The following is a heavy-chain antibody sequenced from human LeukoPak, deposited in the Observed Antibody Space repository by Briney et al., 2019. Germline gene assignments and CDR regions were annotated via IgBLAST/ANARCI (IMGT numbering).Heavy chain of an antibody. V-gene: IGHV1-58*02. CDR1: GFTFTSSA. D-gene: IGHD1-14*01. J-gene: IGHJ6*02. CDR3: AAEYMTRNYYYGMDV. CDR2: IVVGSGNT. Sequence: GASVKVSCTASGFTFTSSAMQWVRQARGQRLEWIGWIVVGSGNTNYAQKFQERVTITRDMSTSTAYMELSSLRSEDTAVYYCAAEYMTRNYYYGMDVWGQGTTVTVSS.